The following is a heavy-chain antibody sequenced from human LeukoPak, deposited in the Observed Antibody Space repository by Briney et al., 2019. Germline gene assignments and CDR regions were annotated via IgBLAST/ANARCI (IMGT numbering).Heavy chain of an antibody. CDR3: ARGRSNYYDSSGSDY. V-gene: IGHV1-8*03. CDR2: MNPNSGNT. CDR1: GYTFTSYG. Sequence: ASVKVSCKASGYTFTSYGINWVRQATGQGLEWMGWMNPNSGNTNYAQKVQGRVTITRNTSISTAYMELSSLRSEDTAVYYCARGRSNYYDSSGSDYWGQGTMVTVSS. D-gene: IGHD3-22*01. J-gene: IGHJ4*02.